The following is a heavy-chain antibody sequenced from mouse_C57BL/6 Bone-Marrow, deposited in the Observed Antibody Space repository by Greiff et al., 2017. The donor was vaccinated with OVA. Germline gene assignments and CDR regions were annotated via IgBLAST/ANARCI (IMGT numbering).Heavy chain of an antibody. D-gene: IGHD1-1*01. J-gene: IGHJ4*01. CDR3: AIYYYGSSPYYYAMDY. CDR2: IYPGDGDT. V-gene: IGHV1-82*01. CDR1: GYAFSSSW. Sequence: QVHVKQSGPELVKPGASVKISCKASGYAFSSSWMNWVKQRPGKGLERIGRIYPGDGDTNYNGKFKGKATLTADKSSSTAYMQLSSLTSEDSAVYFCAIYYYGSSPYYYAMDYWGQGTSVTVSS.